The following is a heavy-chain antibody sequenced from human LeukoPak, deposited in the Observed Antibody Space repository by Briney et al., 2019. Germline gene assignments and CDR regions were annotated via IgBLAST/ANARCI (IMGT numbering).Heavy chain of an antibody. CDR3: ARDLYYYDSSGYRGDAFDI. CDR1: GYTFTSYG. Sequence: ASVKVSCKASGYTFTSYGISWARQAPGQGLEWMGWISAYNGNTNYAQKLQGRVTMTTDTSTSTAYMELRSLRSDDTAVYYCARDLYYYDSSGYRGDAFDIWGQGTMVTVSS. J-gene: IGHJ3*02. D-gene: IGHD3-22*01. V-gene: IGHV1-18*01. CDR2: ISAYNGNT.